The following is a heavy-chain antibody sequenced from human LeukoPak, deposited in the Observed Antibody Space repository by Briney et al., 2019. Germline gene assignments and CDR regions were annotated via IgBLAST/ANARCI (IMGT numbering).Heavy chain of an antibody. J-gene: IGHJ4*02. D-gene: IGHD6-19*01. CDR3: AKGSGWYV. V-gene: IGHV3-23*01. Sequence: GGSLRLSCAASGFTFSSSSMSWVRQAPGKGLEWVSVISGSGGSTDYANSVKGRFTISIDNSKNTLYLQMNSLRAEDTAIYYCAKGSGWYVWGQGTLVTVSS. CDR2: ISGSGGST. CDR1: GFTFSSSS.